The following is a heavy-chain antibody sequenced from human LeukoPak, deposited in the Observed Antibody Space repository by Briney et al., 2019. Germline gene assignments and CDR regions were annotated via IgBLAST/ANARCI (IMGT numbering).Heavy chain of an antibody. D-gene: IGHD2-21*02. CDR3: ARLGEDCGGDCATPYYYYYMDV. V-gene: IGHV1-2*02. J-gene: IGHJ6*03. CDR1: GYTFTGYY. CDR2: INPNSGGT. Sequence: ASVKVSCKASGYTFTGYYMHWVRQAPGQGLEWMGWINPNSGGTNYAQKFQGRVTMTRDTSISTAYLQWSSLKASDTAMYYCARLGEDCGGDCATPYYYYYMDVWGKGTTVTVSS.